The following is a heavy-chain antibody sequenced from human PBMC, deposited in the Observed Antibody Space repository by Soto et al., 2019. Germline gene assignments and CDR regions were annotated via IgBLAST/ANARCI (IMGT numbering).Heavy chain of an antibody. Sequence: GGSLRLSXAASGFTFSSYAMSWVRQAPGKGLEWVSTISGSGGSAYYADSVKGRFTISRDNSINTLYLQMSSLRAEDTAVYYCAKATYYYDSSGYFPFDYWGQGTLVTVSS. CDR1: GFTFSSYA. D-gene: IGHD3-22*01. V-gene: IGHV3-23*01. CDR3: AKATYYYDSSGYFPFDY. J-gene: IGHJ4*02. CDR2: ISGSGGSA.